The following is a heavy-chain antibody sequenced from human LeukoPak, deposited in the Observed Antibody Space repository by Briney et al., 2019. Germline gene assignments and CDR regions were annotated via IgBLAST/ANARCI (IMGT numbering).Heavy chain of an antibody. CDR3: ARTRVDFCSGGGCYRFFDY. D-gene: IGHD2-15*01. Sequence: PSETLSLTCTVSGGSISSGDYYWSWIRQPPGKGLEWIGYISDSGRTYYNPSLKSQVTLSVATSKNQFSLKLSSVTAADTAVYYCARTRVDFCSGGGCYRFFDYWGRGTLVIVSS. CDR2: ISDSGRT. V-gene: IGHV4-30-4*01. J-gene: IGHJ4*02. CDR1: GGSISSGDYY.